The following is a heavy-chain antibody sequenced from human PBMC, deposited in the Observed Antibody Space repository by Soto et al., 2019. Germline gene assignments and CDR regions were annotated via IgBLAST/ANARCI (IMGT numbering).Heavy chain of an antibody. J-gene: IGHJ6*02. Sequence: QIQLVQSGPEVKKPGASVKVSCKASGYTFTTYGISWVRQAPGQGLEWMGWISGYNGQTNYAQKFRGRVTITTDTSTGTAYMEMRSLRSDDTATYYCARDGRKELWVEGLNAMDVRGQGTTVTVSS. V-gene: IGHV1-18*01. CDR2: ISGYNGQT. D-gene: IGHD5-18*01. CDR3: ARDGRKELWVEGLNAMDV. CDR1: GYTFTTYG.